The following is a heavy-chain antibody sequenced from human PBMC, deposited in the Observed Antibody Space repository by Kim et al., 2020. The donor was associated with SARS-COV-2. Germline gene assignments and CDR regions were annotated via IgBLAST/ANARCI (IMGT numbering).Heavy chain of an antibody. J-gene: IGHJ1*01. Sequence: GGSLRLSCAASGFTFSSYGMHWVRQAPGKGLEWVAVIWYDGSNKYYADSVKGRFTISRDNSKNTLYLQMNSLRAEDTAVYYCARGDIGTLFRSWGEYFQHWGQGTLVTVSS. CDR3: ARGDIGTLFRSWGEYFQH. CDR1: GFTFSSYG. CDR2: IWYDGSNK. V-gene: IGHV3-33*01. D-gene: IGHD6-13*01.